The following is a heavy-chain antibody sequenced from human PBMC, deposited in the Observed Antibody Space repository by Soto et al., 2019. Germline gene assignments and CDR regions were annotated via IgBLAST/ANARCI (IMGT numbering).Heavy chain of an antibody. D-gene: IGHD6-19*01. CDR1: GFSLSTSGVG. CDR3: ATVSSGLYGFDY. CDR2: IYWDDDK. Sequence: QITLKESGPTLVKPTQTLTLTCTFSGFSLSTSGVGVGWIRQPPGKALEWLALIYWDDDKRYSPSLKSRLTIAKDTSKNQVLLTLTHLDPVDTATYYCATVSSGLYGFDYWGQGILVTVSS. V-gene: IGHV2-5*02. J-gene: IGHJ4*02.